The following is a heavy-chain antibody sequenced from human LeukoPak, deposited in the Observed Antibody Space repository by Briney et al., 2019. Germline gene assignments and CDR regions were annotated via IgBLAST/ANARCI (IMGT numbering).Heavy chain of an antibody. Sequence: PGGSLRLSCAASGFTFSDAWMSWVRQAPGKGLEWVGRIRSKTGGGTTDYAAPVKGRFTISRDDPKNTLDLQMNSLKTDDTAVYYCTTIADAGQIDYWGQGTLVTVSS. CDR2: IRSKTGGGTT. CDR1: GFTFSDAW. CDR3: TTIADAGQIDY. V-gene: IGHV3-15*01. J-gene: IGHJ4*02. D-gene: IGHD6-13*01.